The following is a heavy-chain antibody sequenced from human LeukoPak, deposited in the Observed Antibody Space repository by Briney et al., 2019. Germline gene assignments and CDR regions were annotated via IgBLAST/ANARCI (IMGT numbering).Heavy chain of an antibody. CDR1: GFTFSGYA. V-gene: IGHV3-23*01. CDR2: ISGSDGST. J-gene: IGHJ4*02. D-gene: IGHD2-2*01. Sequence: PGGSLRLSCAASGFTFSGYAMHWVRQAPDKGLEWVLAISGSDGSTYYADSVKGRFTISRDDSQNTLYLQMNSLSAEDTAVYYCAKVETSGGANCYALDYWGQGTLVTVSS. CDR3: AKVETSGGANCYALDY.